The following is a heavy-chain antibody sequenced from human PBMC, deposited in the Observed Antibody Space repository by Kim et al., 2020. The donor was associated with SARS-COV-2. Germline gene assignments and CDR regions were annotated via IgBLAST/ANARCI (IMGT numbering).Heavy chain of an antibody. CDR2: IWYDGSNT. CDR1: GFTFSNYG. J-gene: IGHJ5*02. D-gene: IGHD2-8*01. CDR3: ASNYEWCWFDP. V-gene: IGHV3-33*08. Sequence: GGSLRLSCAASGFTFSNYGMHWVRQAPGKGLEWVAVIWYDGSNTYYADSVKGRFTISRDNSKNTLYLQMNSLRAEDTAVYYCASNYEWCWFDPWGQGTLVTVSS.